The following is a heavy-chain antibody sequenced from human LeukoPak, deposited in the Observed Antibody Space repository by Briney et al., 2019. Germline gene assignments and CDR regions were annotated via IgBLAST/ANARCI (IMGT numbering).Heavy chain of an antibody. V-gene: IGHV1-69*05. CDR2: IIPIFGTA. J-gene: IGHJ3*02. Sequence: ASVKVSCKASGGTFSSYAISWVRQAPGQGLEWMGGIIPIFGTANYAQKFQGRVTITTDESTSTAYMELSSLRSEDTAVYYCARALSYYYDSSGNAFDIWGQGTMVTVSS. CDR3: ARALSYYYDSSGNAFDI. D-gene: IGHD3-22*01. CDR1: GGTFSSYA.